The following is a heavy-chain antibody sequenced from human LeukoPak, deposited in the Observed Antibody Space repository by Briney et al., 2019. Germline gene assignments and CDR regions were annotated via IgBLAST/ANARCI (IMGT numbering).Heavy chain of an antibody. V-gene: IGHV3-21*01. CDR1: GFTFSSYS. Sequence: PGGSLRLSCAASGFTFSSYSMNWVRQAPGKGLEWVSSISSSSSYIYYADSVKGRFTTSRDNAKNSLYLQMNSLRAEDTAVYYCAREGSSRWNARIDYWGQGTLVTVSS. CDR3: AREGSSRWNARIDY. J-gene: IGHJ4*02. CDR2: ISSSSSYI. D-gene: IGHD1-1*01.